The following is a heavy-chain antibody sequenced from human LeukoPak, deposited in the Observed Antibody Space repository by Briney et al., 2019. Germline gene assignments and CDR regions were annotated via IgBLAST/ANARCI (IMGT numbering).Heavy chain of an antibody. Sequence: GGSLRLSCAASGFNVSSNYMTWIRQAPGKGLEWVSLIYGADAAYYADSVKGRFTISRDNSKNTLYLQMNSLRAEDTAVYYCAKDRGANDAFDIWGQGTMVTVSS. D-gene: IGHD1-26*01. CDR3: AKDRGANDAFDI. CDR2: IYGADAA. J-gene: IGHJ3*02. V-gene: IGHV3-53*01. CDR1: GFNVSSNY.